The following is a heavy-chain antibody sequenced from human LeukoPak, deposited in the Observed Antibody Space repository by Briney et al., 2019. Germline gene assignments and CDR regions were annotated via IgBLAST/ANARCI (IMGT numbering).Heavy chain of an antibody. D-gene: IGHD2-15*01. Sequence: PAETLSLTCAVSGGSISSGGYSWSWIRQPPGTGLEWIGYIYHSGSTYYNPSLKSRVTISVDRSKNQFSLKLSSVTAADTAVYYCARGLSAIVYWGQGTLVTVSS. CDR2: IYHSGST. J-gene: IGHJ4*02. CDR3: ARGLSAIVY. CDR1: GGSISSGGYS. V-gene: IGHV4-30-2*01.